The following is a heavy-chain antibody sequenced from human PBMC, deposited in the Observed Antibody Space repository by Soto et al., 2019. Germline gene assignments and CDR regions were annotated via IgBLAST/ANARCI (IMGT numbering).Heavy chain of an antibody. CDR1: SGSISKFY. CDR2: VYATGTT. V-gene: IGHV4-4*07. Sequence: PLETLSLTCNVSSGSISKFYWAWIRKTAGNGLEWMGRVYATGTTDYNPSLRSRVAMSVDISKKTFSLRLRSVTGADSGVYYCVRDGSKSLRDWFDPWGQGILVTVSS. J-gene: IGHJ5*02. CDR3: VRDGSKSLRDWFDP.